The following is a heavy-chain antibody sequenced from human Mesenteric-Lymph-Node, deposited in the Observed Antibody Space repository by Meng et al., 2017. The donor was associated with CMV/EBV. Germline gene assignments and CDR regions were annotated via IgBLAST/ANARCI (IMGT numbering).Heavy chain of an antibody. CDR3: AKVPPVPGTVSVYFDF. Sequence: GESLKISCAASGFTFRTYSMNWVRQAPGKGLEWVSSISSMSSYMYYADSVKGRFTISRDNSKDTLFLQMNSLRVEDTAVYYCAKVPPVPGTVSVYFDFWGQGTLVTVSS. J-gene: IGHJ4*02. D-gene: IGHD5/OR15-5a*01. CDR1: GFTFRTYS. V-gene: IGHV3-21*01. CDR2: ISSMSSYM.